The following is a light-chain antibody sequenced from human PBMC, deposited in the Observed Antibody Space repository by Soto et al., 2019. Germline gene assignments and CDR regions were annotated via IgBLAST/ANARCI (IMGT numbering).Light chain of an antibody. CDR2: GAS. CDR3: HQYDSSPLT. Sequence: EIVLTQSPGTQSLSPGERATLSCRDSQSVSSSYLAWYQQKPGQAPRLLIYGASSRATGIPDRFSGSGSGTDFTLTISRLEPEDFAVYYCHQYDSSPLTFGGGTKVEIK. J-gene: IGKJ4*01. CDR1: QSVSSSY. V-gene: IGKV3-20*01.